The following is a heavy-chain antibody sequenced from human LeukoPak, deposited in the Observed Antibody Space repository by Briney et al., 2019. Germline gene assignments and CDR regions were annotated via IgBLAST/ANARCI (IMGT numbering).Heavy chain of an antibody. CDR2: IYYTGST. CDR1: GRSISSFY. Sequence: SETLSLTCTVSGRSISSFYWSWIRQPPGQGLEWLGYIYYTGSTNYNPSLKSRVTISVDTSKNQFSLKLNSVTAADTAVYYCARVGGYCSSTSCYQRWFDPWGQGTLVTVSS. CDR3: ARVGGYCSSTSCYQRWFDP. D-gene: IGHD2-2*01. J-gene: IGHJ5*02. V-gene: IGHV4-59*01.